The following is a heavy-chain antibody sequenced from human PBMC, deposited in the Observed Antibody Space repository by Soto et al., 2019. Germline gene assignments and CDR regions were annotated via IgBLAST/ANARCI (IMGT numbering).Heavy chain of an antibody. D-gene: IGHD6-19*01. CDR1: GYTFTSYG. Sequence: ASVKVSCKASGYTFTSYGISWVRQAPGQGLEWMGWISAYNGNTNYAQKLQGRVTMTTDTSTSTAYMELRSLRSDDTAVYYCARDIAVAARRVAGAFDIWGQGTMVTVSS. J-gene: IGHJ3*02. CDR3: ARDIAVAARRVAGAFDI. CDR2: ISAYNGNT. V-gene: IGHV1-18*01.